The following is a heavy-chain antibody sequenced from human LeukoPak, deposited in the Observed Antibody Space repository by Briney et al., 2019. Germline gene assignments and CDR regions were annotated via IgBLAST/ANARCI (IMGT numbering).Heavy chain of an antibody. D-gene: IGHD2-15*01. CDR2: ISSSSSAR. V-gene: IGHV3-48*01. CDR1: LFTFSNYI. J-gene: IGHJ4*02. CDR3: ARSFVVVVAATPPADY. Sequence: VGALRLSLASSLFTFSNYIMHWVRQAPGRGVEGVSYISSSSSARNYEDSVKGRFTISRDNAKNSLYLQMNSLRAEDTAVYYCARSFVVVVAATPPADYWGQGTLVTVSS.